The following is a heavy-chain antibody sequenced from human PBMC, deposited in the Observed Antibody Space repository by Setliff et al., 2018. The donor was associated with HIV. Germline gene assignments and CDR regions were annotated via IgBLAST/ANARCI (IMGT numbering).Heavy chain of an antibody. CDR3: SRHRANWGGPWDY. CDR2: IYHSGTI. V-gene: IGHV4-38-2*01. D-gene: IGHD3-16*01. Sequence: SETLSLTCAVSGFSISSGYYWGWIRQPPGKGLEWIGAIYHSGTIFYKPSLKSRLAISVDTSKNHFSLNLTSVTAADTAVYFCSRHRANWGGPWDYWGQGTLVTVSS. J-gene: IGHJ4*02. CDR1: GFSISSGYY.